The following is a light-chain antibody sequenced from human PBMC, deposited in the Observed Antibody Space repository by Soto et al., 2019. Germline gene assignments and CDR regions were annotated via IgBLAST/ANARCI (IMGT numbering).Light chain of an antibody. CDR3: QQSYSTHLLT. CDR2: AAS. V-gene: IGKV1-39*01. J-gene: IGKJ3*01. CDR1: QSISSY. Sequence: DIQITQSPSSLSASVGDRVTITCRASQSISSYLNWYQQKPGKAPKLLMYAASSLQSGVPSRFSGSGSGTDFTLTISSLQPEDFANYYCQQSYSTHLLTFGPGTKVDIK.